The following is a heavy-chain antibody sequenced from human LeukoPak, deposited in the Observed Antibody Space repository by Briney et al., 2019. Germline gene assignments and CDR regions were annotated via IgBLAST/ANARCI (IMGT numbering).Heavy chain of an antibody. Sequence: GASVKVSCKASGYTFTTYYMHWVRQAPGQGLEWMGIINPSGGSTSYAQKFQGRVTMTRDTSISTAYMELSRLRSDDTAVYYCARDIVVVPAATCWFDPWGQGTLVTVSS. V-gene: IGHV1-46*01. CDR2: INPSGGST. CDR1: GYTFTTYY. CDR3: ARDIVVVPAATCWFDP. J-gene: IGHJ5*02. D-gene: IGHD2-2*01.